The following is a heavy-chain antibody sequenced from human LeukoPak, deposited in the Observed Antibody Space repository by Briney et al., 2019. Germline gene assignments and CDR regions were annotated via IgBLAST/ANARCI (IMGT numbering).Heavy chain of an antibody. CDR1: GGSFSGYY. D-gene: IGHD6-13*01. J-gene: IGHJ6*02. Sequence: SETLSLTCAVYGGSFSGYYWSWIRQPPGKGLEWIGEIDHSGSTNYNPSLKSRVIISVDTSKNQFSLKLSSVTAADTAVYYCARDPRIAAAGTSRGDYYYYGMDVWGQGTTVTVSS. CDR3: ARDPRIAAAGTSRGDYYYYGMDV. CDR2: IDHSGST. V-gene: IGHV4-34*01.